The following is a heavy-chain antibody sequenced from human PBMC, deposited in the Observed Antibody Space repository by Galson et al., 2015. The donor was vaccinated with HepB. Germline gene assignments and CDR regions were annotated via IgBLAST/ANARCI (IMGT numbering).Heavy chain of an antibody. CDR3: ARSYGGKEPAFDY. V-gene: IGHV3-13*04. J-gene: IGHJ4*02. CDR2: IGTAGDT. D-gene: IGHD4-23*01. CDR1: GFTFSSYD. Sequence: SLRLSCAASGFTFSSYDMHWVRQATGKGLGWVSAIGTAGDTYYPGSVKGRFTNSRENAKNSLYLQMNSLRAGDTAVYYCARSYGGKEPAFDYWGQGTLVTVSS.